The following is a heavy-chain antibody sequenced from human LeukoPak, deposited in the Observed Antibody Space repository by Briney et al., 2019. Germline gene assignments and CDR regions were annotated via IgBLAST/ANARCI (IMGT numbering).Heavy chain of an antibody. Sequence: LAGGSLRLSCAASGFTFSSYSMNWVRQAPGKGLQWVSAISGSGGGSYYADSVKGRFTISRDNSRNTLYLQMNRLRAEDTAVYYCAKRARVPAAIRYRDNWFDPWGQGTLVTVSS. CDR3: AKRARVPAAIRYRDNWFDP. J-gene: IGHJ5*02. V-gene: IGHV3-23*01. CDR1: GFTFSSYS. CDR2: ISGSGGGS. D-gene: IGHD2-2*02.